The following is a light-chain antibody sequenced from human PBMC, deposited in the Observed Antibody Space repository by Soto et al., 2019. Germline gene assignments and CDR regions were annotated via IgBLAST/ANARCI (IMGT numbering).Light chain of an antibody. Sequence: DIQLTQSPSFLSASVGDRVTITCRASQDIANYLAWYQQKPGKAPKFLIYATSTFQSGLPSRFSDSGSGTEFTLTISSLQPEDFATYYCQQVNSYPLTFGGGTKVEIK. CDR2: ATS. CDR3: QQVNSYPLT. CDR1: QDIANY. J-gene: IGKJ4*01. V-gene: IGKV1-9*01.